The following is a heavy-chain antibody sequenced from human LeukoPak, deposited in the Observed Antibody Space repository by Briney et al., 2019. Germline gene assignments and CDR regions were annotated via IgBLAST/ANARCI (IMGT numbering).Heavy chain of an antibody. V-gene: IGHV4-34*01. J-gene: IGHJ6*04. CDR1: GRSFSVYY. Sequence: WETLSLTCALYGRSFSVYYGRWIRQPPGKGLEWIGEINHRGSTSFTPTLKSRVTISDATSKNRFSLMLSSVTDADPAVYYCARFRQVVANQSPHGYYYSGMDVWGKGTTVTVSS. D-gene: IGHD2-15*01. CDR3: ARFRQVVANQSPHGYYYSGMDV. CDR2: INHRGST.